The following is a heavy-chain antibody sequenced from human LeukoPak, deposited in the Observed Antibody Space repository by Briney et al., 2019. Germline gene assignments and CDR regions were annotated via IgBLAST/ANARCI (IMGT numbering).Heavy chain of an antibody. Sequence: PGGSLRLSYAASGFTFGSYWMSWVRQAPGKGLEWVANIKQDRSEKYYVDSVKGRFTISRDNAKNSLYLQMNSLRAEDTAVYYCAGDPNSMIVAWGQGTLVTVSS. CDR1: GFTFGSYW. CDR3: AGDPNSMIVA. CDR2: IKQDRSEK. J-gene: IGHJ5*02. V-gene: IGHV3-7*03. D-gene: IGHD3-22*01.